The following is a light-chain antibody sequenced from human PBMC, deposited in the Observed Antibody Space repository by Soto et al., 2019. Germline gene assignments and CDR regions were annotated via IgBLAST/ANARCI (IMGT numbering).Light chain of an antibody. J-gene: IGLJ1*01. V-gene: IGLV2-8*01. CDR2: DVN. Sequence: QSALTQPPSASGSPGQSVTVSCTGTSSDVGGYNYVSWYQQHPDKAPKLMIYDVNQRPSGVPDRFSGSKSGNTASLAVSGLQAEDEADYYCSSYAGNHVVFGTGTKVTVL. CDR1: SSDVGGYNY. CDR3: SSYAGNHVV.